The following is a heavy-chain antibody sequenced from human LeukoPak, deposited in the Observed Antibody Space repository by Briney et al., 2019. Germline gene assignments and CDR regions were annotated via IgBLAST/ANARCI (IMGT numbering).Heavy chain of an antibody. CDR2: IYYSGST. V-gene: IGHV4-39*01. J-gene: IGHJ4*02. CDR1: GGSISSDSSY. D-gene: IGHD3-10*01. CDR3: ARTRYYYNSRSYGAPYYFDY. Sequence: PSETLSLTCSVSGGSISSDSSYWSWIRQPAGKGLEWIGSIYYSGSTYYNPSLKSRVTISVDTSKNQFSLKLSSVTAADTAVYYCARTRYYYNSRSYGAPYYFDYWGQGTLVTVSS.